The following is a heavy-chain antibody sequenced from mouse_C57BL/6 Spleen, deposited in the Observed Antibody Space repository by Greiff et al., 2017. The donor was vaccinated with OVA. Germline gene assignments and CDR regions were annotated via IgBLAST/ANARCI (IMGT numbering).Heavy chain of an antibody. J-gene: IGHJ1*03. CDR3: ARALNLAVVEGDV. V-gene: IGHV1-4*01. CDR2: INPSSGYT. Sequence: VKLMESGAELARPGASVKMSCKASGYTFTSYTMHWVKQRPGQGLEWIGYINPSSGYTKYNQKFKDKATLTADKSSSTAYMQLSSLTSEDSAVYYGARALNLAVVEGDVWGTGTTVTVSS. D-gene: IGHD1-1*01. CDR1: GYTFTSYT.